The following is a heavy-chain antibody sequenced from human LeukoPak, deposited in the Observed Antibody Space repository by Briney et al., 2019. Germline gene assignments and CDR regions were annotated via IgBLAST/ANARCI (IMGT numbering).Heavy chain of an antibody. V-gene: IGHV4-34*01. CDR3: ARDVVVVPAAIHYGMDV. CDR1: GGSFSGYV. CDR2: INHSETT. Sequence: SETLSLTCAVSGGSFSGYVWGWIRQPPGKGLEWMGEINHSETTYYNTSLKSRVTISVDAFKNQFSQNRSSVTAADTTVYYCARDVVVVPAAIHYGMDVWGQGTTVTVSS. D-gene: IGHD2-2*01. J-gene: IGHJ6*02.